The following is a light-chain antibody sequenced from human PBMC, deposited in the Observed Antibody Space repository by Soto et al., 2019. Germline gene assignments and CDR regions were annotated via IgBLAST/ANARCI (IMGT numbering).Light chain of an antibody. V-gene: IGKV3-20*01. J-gene: IGKJ1*01. CDR3: QQYGSSPRT. CDR2: GAS. Sequence: EIVLTQSPGTLSLSPGERATLSCRASQSVTKNYLAWYQQKPGQAPRLLIFGASSRATGIPDRFSGSGSGTDFTLTISRLEPEDFAVYYCQQYGSSPRTFGQGTKVEMK. CDR1: QSVTKNY.